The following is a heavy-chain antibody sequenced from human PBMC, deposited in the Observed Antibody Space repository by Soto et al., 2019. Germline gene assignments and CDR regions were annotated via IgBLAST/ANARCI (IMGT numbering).Heavy chain of an antibody. D-gene: IGHD5-12*01. CDR3: ARHVIDSGYDVRGFDY. CDR2: IYYSGST. J-gene: IGHJ4*02. V-gene: IGHV4-39*01. Sequence: PSETLSLTCTVSGGSISSSSYYWGGIRQPPGKGLEWIGSIYYSGSTYYNPSLKSRVTISVDTSKNQFSLKLSSVTAADTAVYYCARHVIDSGYDVRGFDYWGQGTLVTVSS. CDR1: GGSISSSSYY.